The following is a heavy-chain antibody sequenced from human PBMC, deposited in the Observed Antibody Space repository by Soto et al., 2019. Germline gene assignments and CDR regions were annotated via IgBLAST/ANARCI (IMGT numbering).Heavy chain of an antibody. V-gene: IGHV3-15*01. CDR1: GFTFSNAW. CDR3: TARIYYYDSSGYLYDVFDI. Sequence: GSLRLSCAASGFTFSNAWMTWVRQAPGKGLEWVGRIKSKTDGGTTDYAAPVKGTFTISRDDSKNTLYLQMNSLKTEDTAVFYCTARIYYYDSSGYLYDVFDIWGQGTMVTVSS. D-gene: IGHD3-22*01. J-gene: IGHJ3*02. CDR2: IKSKTDGGTT.